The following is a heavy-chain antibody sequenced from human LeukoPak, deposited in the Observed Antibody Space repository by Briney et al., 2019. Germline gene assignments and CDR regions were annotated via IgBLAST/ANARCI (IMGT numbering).Heavy chain of an antibody. CDR3: ARDHAEYSSSLIDY. CDR1: GYTFTSYG. Sequence: GASVKVSCKASGYTFTSYGISWVRQAPGQGLEWMGWISAYNGNTNYAQKLQGRVTMTTDTSASTAYMELRSLRSDDTAVYYCARDHAEYSSSLIDYWGQGTLVTVSS. V-gene: IGHV1-18*01. D-gene: IGHD6-6*01. J-gene: IGHJ4*02. CDR2: ISAYNGNT.